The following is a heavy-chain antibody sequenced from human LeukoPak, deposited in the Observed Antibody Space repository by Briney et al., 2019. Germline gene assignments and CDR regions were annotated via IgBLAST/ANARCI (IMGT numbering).Heavy chain of an antibody. CDR2: IIPILGIA. CDR3: ARVGDVGYCSGGSCYRDDAFDI. CDR1: GGTFSSYA. J-gene: IGHJ3*02. Sequence: ASVKVSCKASGGTFSSYAISWVRQAPGQGLEWMGRIIPILGIANYAQKFQGRVTITADKSTSTAYMELSSLRSEDTAVYYCARVGDVGYCSGGSCYRDDAFDIWGQGTMVTVSS. V-gene: IGHV1-69*04. D-gene: IGHD2-15*01.